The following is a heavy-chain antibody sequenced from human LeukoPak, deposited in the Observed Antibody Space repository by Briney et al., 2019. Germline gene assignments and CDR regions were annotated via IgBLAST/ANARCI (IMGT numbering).Heavy chain of an antibody. CDR2: IYYTGST. V-gene: IGHV4-61*01. Sequence: SETLSLICTVSGGSVRSGTYYWSWIRRPPGKGLEWIGYIYYTGSTNYNPPLKSRLTISVDTSKNQFSLKLSSVTAADTAVYYCARRGGSGRSFDYWGQGTLVTVSS. CDR3: ARRGGSGRSFDY. CDR1: GGSVRSGTYY. D-gene: IGHD3-10*01. J-gene: IGHJ4*02.